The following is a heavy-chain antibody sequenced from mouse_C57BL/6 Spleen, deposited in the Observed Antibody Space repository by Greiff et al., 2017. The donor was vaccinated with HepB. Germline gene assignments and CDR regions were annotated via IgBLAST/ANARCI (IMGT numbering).Heavy chain of an antibody. CDR2: IHPNSGST. D-gene: IGHD2-4*01. Sequence: QVQLQQPGAELVKPGASVKLSCKASGYTFTSYWMHWVKQRPGQGLEWIGMIHPNSGSTNYNEKFKSKATLTVDKSSSTAYMQLSSLTTEDSAVYYCARWYDYDEGAWFADWGQGTLVTVS. V-gene: IGHV1-64*01. J-gene: IGHJ3*01. CDR1: GYTFTSYW. CDR3: ARWYDYDEGAWFAD.